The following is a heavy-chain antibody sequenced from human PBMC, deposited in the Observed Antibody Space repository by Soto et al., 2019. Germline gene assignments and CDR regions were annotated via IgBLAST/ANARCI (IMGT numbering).Heavy chain of an antibody. CDR1: GGSISSYY. Sequence: SETLSLTCTVSGGSISSYYWSWIRQPPGKGLEWIGYIYYSGSTNYNPSLKSRVTISVDTSKNQFSLKLSSVTAADTAVYYCARFYMVRGVMGAFDIWGQGTMVTVSS. V-gene: IGHV4-59*12. J-gene: IGHJ3*02. D-gene: IGHD3-10*01. CDR3: ARFYMVRGVMGAFDI. CDR2: IYYSGST.